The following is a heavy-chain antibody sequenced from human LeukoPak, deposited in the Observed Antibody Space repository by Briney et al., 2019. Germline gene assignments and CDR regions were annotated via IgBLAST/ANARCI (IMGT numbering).Heavy chain of an antibody. J-gene: IGHJ4*02. CDR1: GFTFDDYA. D-gene: IGHD3-16*01. Sequence: GGSLRLACAASGFTFDDYAMHWVRHAPGKGLEWVSGISWNSGSIGYADSVKGRFTISRDKAKNSLYLQMNSLRAKDTALYYCAKDLEXFRXSXXXXDYWGQGTXVTVSS. CDR3: AKDLEXFRXSXXXXDY. V-gene: IGHV3-9*01. CDR2: ISWNSGSI.